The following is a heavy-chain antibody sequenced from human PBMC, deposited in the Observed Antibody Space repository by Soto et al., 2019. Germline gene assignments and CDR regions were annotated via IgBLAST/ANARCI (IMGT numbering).Heavy chain of an antibody. CDR1: GFTFSSYA. Sequence: PGGSLRLSCAASGFTFSSYAMHWVRQAPGKGLEWVAVISYDGSNKYYADSVKGRFTISRDNSKNTLYLQMNSLRAEDTAVYHCACVSPRKYYLKYWDQGTLVEASS. CDR3: ACVSPRKYYLKY. V-gene: IGHV3-30-3*01. J-gene: IGHJ4*01. CDR2: ISYDGSNK.